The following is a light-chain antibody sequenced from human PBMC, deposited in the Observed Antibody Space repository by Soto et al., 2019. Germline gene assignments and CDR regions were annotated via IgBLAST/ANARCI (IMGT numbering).Light chain of an antibody. CDR2: STS. CDR1: RSNIGSNT. CDR3: AAWDDRLDVYV. J-gene: IGLJ1*01. Sequence: QAVVTQPPSASGTPGQIVAISCAGSRSNIGSNTVTWYQQLPGTPPKLLIYSTSQRSSGVPGRFSGSKSGASASLSISGLQSEDEPDYYCAAWDDRLDVYVFGTGTKLTVL. V-gene: IGLV1-44*01.